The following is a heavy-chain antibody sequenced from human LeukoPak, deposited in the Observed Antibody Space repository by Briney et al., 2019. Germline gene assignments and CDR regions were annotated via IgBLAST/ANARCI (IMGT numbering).Heavy chain of an antibody. CDR3: AKDPMVRGATYDC. Sequence: GSPRLSCAASGFTFSNYAMTWVRQAPGKGLEWVSAIGDSGRNTHYADSVRGRFTISRDNSKNMLYLQMNSLRAEDTAIYYCAKDPMVRGATYDCWGQGTLDPVSS. D-gene: IGHD3-10*01. CDR2: IGDSGRNT. V-gene: IGHV3-23*01. J-gene: IGHJ4*02. CDR1: GFTFSNYA.